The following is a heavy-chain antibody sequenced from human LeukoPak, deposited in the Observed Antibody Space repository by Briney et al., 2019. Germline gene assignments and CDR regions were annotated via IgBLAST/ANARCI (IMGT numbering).Heavy chain of an antibody. D-gene: IGHD4-17*01. Sequence: GGSLRLSGAASGFTFSSYEMNWVRQAPGKGLEWVSYISSSGSTIYYADSVKGRFTISRDNAKNSLYLQMNSLRAEDTAVYYCARGDYGDYGDYFDYWGQGTLVTVSS. V-gene: IGHV3-48*03. J-gene: IGHJ4*02. CDR1: GFTFSSYE. CDR2: ISSSGSTI. CDR3: ARGDYGDYGDYFDY.